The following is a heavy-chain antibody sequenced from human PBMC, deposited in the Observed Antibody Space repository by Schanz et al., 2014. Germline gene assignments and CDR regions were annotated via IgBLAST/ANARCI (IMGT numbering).Heavy chain of an antibody. CDR3: ASPPISVAGRLADY. J-gene: IGHJ4*02. D-gene: IGHD6-19*01. CDR1: GFSFSNYW. V-gene: IGHV3-7*02. Sequence: EVQLVESGGGLVQPGESLRLSCAASGFSFSNYWMSWVRQAPGKGLEWVANIKQDGSEKYYVDSVKGRFTISRDNPKKTLYLQMNSLRAEDTAVYYCASPPISVAGRLADYWGQGILVAVSS. CDR2: IKQDGSEK.